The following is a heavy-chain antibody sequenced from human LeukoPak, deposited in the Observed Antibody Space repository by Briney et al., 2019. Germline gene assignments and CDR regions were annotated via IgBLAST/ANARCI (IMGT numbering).Heavy chain of an antibody. Sequence: ASVKVSCKASGYTFTSYDINWVRQATGQGLEWMGWMNPNSGNTGYAQKFQGRVTITRNTSVSTAYMELSSLRAEDTAVYYCARDHPTAGDYWGQGTLVTVSS. V-gene: IGHV1-8*03. D-gene: IGHD5-18*01. CDR1: GYTFTSYD. CDR3: ARDHPTAGDY. J-gene: IGHJ4*02. CDR2: MNPNSGNT.